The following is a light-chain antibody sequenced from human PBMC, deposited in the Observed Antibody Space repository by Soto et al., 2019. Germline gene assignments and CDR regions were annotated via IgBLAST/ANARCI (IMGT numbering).Light chain of an antibody. CDR3: MQSLQIPT. J-gene: IGKJ1*01. CDR2: LGS. Sequence: DIVMTQSPLSLPVTPGDPASISCRSSPSLLHSNGYNYFDWYLQKPGQSPQLLIDLGSNRASGVPDRYSGSGSGTELPLTSSRVEAEDVGVYYCMQSLQIPTFVHGTKVELK. CDR1: PSLLHSNGYNY. V-gene: IGKV2-28*01.